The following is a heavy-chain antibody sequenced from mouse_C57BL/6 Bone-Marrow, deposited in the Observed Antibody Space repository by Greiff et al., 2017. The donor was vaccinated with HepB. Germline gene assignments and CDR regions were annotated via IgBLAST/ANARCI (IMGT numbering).Heavy chain of an antibody. CDR1: GYSFTDYN. V-gene: IGHV1-39*01. J-gene: IGHJ4*01. Sequence: VQLKQSGPELVKPGASVKISCKASGYSFTDYNMNWVKQSNGKSLEWIGVINPNYGTTSYNQKFKGKATLTVDQSSSTAYMQLNSLTSEDSAVYYCARSRYGSRHYAMDYWGQGTSVTVSS. CDR3: ARSRYGSRHYAMDY. CDR2: INPNYGTT. D-gene: IGHD1-1*01.